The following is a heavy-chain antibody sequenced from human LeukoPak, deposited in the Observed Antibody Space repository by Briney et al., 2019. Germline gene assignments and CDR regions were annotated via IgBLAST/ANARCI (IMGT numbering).Heavy chain of an antibody. J-gene: IGHJ3*02. CDR2: ISGSGGGT. CDR1: GFTFSSCA. Sequence: PGGSLRLSCAASGFTFSSCAMSWVRQAPGKGLEWVSAISGSGGGTYYADSVKGRFTISRDNSKNTLYLQMNGLRAEDTAVYYCAKGPYDSSGYYKGPHAFDIWGQGTMVTVSS. D-gene: IGHD3-22*01. V-gene: IGHV3-23*01. CDR3: AKGPYDSSGYYKGPHAFDI.